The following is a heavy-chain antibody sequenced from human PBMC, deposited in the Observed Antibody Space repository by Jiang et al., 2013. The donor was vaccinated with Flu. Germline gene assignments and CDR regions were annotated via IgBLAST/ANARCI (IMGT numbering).Heavy chain of an antibody. J-gene: IGHJ4*02. CDR1: GFTFSSYG. V-gene: IGHV3-33*01. D-gene: IGHD3-3*01. Sequence: RLSCAASGFTFSSYGMHWVRQAPGKGLEWVAVIWYDGSNKYYADSVKGRFTISRDNSKNTLYLQMNSLRAEDTAVYYCAREEVRDFWSGYYRGGGCWGQGTLVTVSS. CDR3: AREEVRDFWSGYYRGGGC. CDR2: IWYDGSNK.